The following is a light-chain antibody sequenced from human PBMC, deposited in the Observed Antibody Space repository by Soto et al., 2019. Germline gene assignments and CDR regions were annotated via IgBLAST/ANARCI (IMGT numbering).Light chain of an antibody. V-gene: IGKV1-8*01. CDR1: QGISSY. CDR3: QQYYSYPQT. CDR2: AAS. J-gene: IGKJ1*01. Sequence: AIRMTQSPSSLSASTGDRVTITCRASQGISSYLAWSQQKPGKAPKLLIYAASTLQSGVPSGFSGSGSGTDFTLTISCLQSEDFATYYCQQYYSYPQTFGQGTKVDIK.